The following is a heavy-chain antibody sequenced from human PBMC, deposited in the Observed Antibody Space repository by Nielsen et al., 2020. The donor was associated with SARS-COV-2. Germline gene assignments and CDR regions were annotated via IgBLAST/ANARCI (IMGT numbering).Heavy chain of an antibody. Sequence: SDTLSLTFTVSVCSISSSSYSWGWIRHPPVQGLEWIGSIYYSGSTYYNPSLKSRVTISVDTSKNQFSLKLSSVTAADTAVYYCARQPISSGWYSGWYYGMDVWGQGTTVTVSS. CDR2: IYYSGST. D-gene: IGHD6-19*01. J-gene: IGHJ6*02. CDR1: VCSISSSSYS. V-gene: IGHV4-39*01. CDR3: ARQPISSGWYSGWYYGMDV.